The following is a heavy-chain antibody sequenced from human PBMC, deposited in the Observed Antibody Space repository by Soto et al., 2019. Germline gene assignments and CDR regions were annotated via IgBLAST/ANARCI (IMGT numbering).Heavy chain of an antibody. V-gene: IGHV4-59*08. CDR2: IYYSGST. CDR3: ARRYGWAFDI. Sequence: SDTLSLTCSVPGNSIPSYYWSWIRQPPGKGLEWIGYIYYSGSTKYNPSLKSRVTISVDTSKNQFSLKLSSVTAADTAVYYCARRYGWAFDIWGQGTMVT. CDR1: GNSIPSYY. D-gene: IGHD3-16*01. J-gene: IGHJ3*02.